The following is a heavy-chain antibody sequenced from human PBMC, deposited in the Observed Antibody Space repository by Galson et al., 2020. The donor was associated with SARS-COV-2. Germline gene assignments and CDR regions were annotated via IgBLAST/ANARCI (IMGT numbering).Heavy chain of an antibody. V-gene: IGHV4-31*03. Sequence: SETLSLTCTVSGGSISSGGYYWSWIRQHPGKGLEWIGYIYYSGSTYYNPSLKSRVTISVDTSKNQFSLKLSSVTAADTAVYYCAREIAAARKFDYWGQGTLVTVSS. CDR1: GGSISSGGYY. CDR3: AREIAAARKFDY. J-gene: IGHJ4*02. CDR2: IYYSGST. D-gene: IGHD6-13*01.